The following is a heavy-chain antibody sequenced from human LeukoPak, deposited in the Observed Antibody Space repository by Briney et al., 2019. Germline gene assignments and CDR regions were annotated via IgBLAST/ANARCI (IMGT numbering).Heavy chain of an antibody. CDR2: IYPGDSDT. Sequence: GESLKISCKGIGYSFTSYWIGWVRQMPGKGLEWMGIIYPGDSDTRYSPSFQGQVTISADKSISTAYLQWSSLKASDTAMYYCARHGRDSSSWYGVDPWGQGTLVTVSS. CDR1: GYSFTSYW. J-gene: IGHJ5*02. D-gene: IGHD6-13*01. CDR3: ARHGRDSSSWYGVDP. V-gene: IGHV5-51*01.